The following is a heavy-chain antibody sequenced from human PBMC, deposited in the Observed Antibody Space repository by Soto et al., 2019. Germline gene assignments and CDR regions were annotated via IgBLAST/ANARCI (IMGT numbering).Heavy chain of an antibody. Sequence: ASVKVSCKASGYTFTSYAMHWVRQAPGQRLEWMGWINAGNGNTKYSQKFQGRVTITGDTSASTAYMELSSLRSEDTAVYYCARDSAVAGTRWFGPWGQGTLVTVSS. CDR1: GYTFTSYA. CDR3: ARDSAVAGTRWFGP. V-gene: IGHV1-3*01. J-gene: IGHJ5*02. D-gene: IGHD6-19*01. CDR2: INAGNGNT.